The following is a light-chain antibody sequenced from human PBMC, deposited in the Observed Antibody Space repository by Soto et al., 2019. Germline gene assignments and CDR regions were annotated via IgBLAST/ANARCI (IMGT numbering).Light chain of an antibody. CDR3: QSYDSSLSGSV. Sequence: QSVLTQPPSVSGAPGQRVTISCTGSSSNIGARYDVHWYQHLPGTAPQLLIYDNSNRPSGVPDRFSGSMSATSASLAITGLQAEDEADYYCQSYDSSLSGSVFGGGTKLTVL. J-gene: IGLJ2*01. CDR1: SSNIGARYD. V-gene: IGLV1-40*01. CDR2: DNS.